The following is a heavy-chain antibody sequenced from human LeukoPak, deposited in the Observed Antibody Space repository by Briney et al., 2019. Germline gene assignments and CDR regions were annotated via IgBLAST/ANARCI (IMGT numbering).Heavy chain of an antibody. V-gene: IGHV4-59*08. Sequence: SETLSLTCTVSGGSISSYYWSWIRQPPGKGLEWIGYIYYSGSTNYNPSLKSRVTISVDTSKNQFSLKLSSVTAADTAVYYCARYADDYGDYLAQYYFDYWGRGTLVTVSS. CDR2: IYYSGST. J-gene: IGHJ4*02. CDR3: ARYADDYGDYLAQYYFDY. CDR1: GGSISSYY. D-gene: IGHD4-17*01.